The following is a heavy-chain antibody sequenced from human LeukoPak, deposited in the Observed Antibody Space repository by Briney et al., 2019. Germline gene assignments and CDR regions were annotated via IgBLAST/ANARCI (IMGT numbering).Heavy chain of an antibody. CDR3: ARAKVVVTADAFDI. CDR2: FDPEDGET. J-gene: IGHJ3*02. Sequence: ASVKVSCKVSGYTLTELSMHWVRQAPGKGLEWMGGFDPEDGETIYAQKLQGRVTITADESTSTAYMELSSLRSEDTAVYYCARAKVVVTADAFDIWGQGTMVTVSS. CDR1: GYTLTELS. V-gene: IGHV1-24*01. D-gene: IGHD3-22*01.